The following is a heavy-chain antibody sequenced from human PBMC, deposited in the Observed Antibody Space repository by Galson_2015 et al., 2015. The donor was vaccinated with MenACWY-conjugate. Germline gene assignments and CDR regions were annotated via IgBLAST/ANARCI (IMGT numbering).Heavy chain of an antibody. CDR1: GYTFTSYA. V-gene: IGHV1-3*01. CDR3: ARGYGDYGEITC. Sequence: SVKVSCKASGYTFTSYAMHWVRQAPGQRLEWMGWINAGNGNTKYSQKFQGRVTITRDTSASTAYMELSSLRSEDTAVYYCARGYGDYGEITCRGQGTLVTVSS. J-gene: IGHJ4*02. CDR2: INAGNGNT. D-gene: IGHD4-17*01.